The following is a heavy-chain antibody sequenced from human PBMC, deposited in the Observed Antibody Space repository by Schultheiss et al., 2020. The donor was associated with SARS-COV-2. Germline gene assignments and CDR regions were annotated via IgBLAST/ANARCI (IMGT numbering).Heavy chain of an antibody. J-gene: IGHJ4*02. CDR3: ARIPIVATSTGFDY. D-gene: IGHD5-12*01. CDR2: IFSNDEK. CDR1: GFSLSTSGVG. Sequence: SGPTLVKPTQTLTLTCTFSGFSLSTSGVGVGWIRQPPGKALEWLAHIFSNDEKSYSTSLKSRLTISKDTSKSQVVLTMTNMDPVDTATYYCARIPIVATSTGFDYWGQGTLVTVSS. V-gene: IGHV2-26*01.